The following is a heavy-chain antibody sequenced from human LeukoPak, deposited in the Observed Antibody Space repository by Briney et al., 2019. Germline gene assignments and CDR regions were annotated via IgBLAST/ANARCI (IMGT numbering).Heavy chain of an antibody. CDR1: GYTFTSYA. V-gene: IGHV1-69*13. D-gene: IGHD6-13*01. CDR2: IIPIFGTA. J-gene: IGHJ4*02. Sequence: SVKVSCKASGYTFTSYAMHWVRQAPGQGLEWMGGIIPIFGTANYAQKFQGRVTITADESTSTAYMELSSLRSEDTAVYYCARSLIAAAVDYFDYWGQGTLVTVSS. CDR3: ARSLIAAAVDYFDY.